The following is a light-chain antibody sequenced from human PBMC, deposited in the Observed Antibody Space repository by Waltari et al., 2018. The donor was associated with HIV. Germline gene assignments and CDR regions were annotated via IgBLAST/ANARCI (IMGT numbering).Light chain of an antibody. CDR1: SSDVGGFNY. CDR2: DVS. CDR3: FSYSGSYTSVL. V-gene: IGLV2-11*01. Sequence: QSALTQPRSVSGSPAQSVTNSCTGTSSDVGGFNYVSWYQQHPGKAPKLIIYDVSKRPSGVPDRFSGSKSGNTASLTISGLQAEDEADYYCFSYSGSYTSVLFGGGTKLTVL. J-gene: IGLJ2*01.